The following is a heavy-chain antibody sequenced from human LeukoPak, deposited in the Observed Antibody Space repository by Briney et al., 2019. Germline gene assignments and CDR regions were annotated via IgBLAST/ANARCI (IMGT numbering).Heavy chain of an antibody. J-gene: IGHJ3*02. CDR1: GYTFTGYY. CDR2: INPNSGGT. CDR3: AREGVIGSRDAFDI. Sequence: ASVKVSCKASGYTFTGYYMHWVRQAPGQGLEWMGWINPNSGGTNYAQKFQGRVTMTRDTSISTAYMELSRLRSDDTAVYYCAREGVIGSRDAFDIWGQGTMVTVSS. V-gene: IGHV1-2*02. D-gene: IGHD3-16*02.